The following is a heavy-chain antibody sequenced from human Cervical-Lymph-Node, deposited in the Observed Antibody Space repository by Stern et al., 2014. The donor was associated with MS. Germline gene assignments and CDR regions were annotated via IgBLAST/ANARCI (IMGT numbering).Heavy chain of an antibody. CDR1: GYTFTGFF. Sequence: VQLGESWAEVKKPGASVKVSCTASGYTFTGFFLHWVRQAPGQGLEWGGWINPNTGVTKSAQKFQGWVTLTRDTSINTVYMELNRLKSDDTAVFYCARGYPFFDNWGQGTLVTVSS. CDR3: ARGYPFFDN. D-gene: IGHD2-15*01. CDR2: INPNTGVT. J-gene: IGHJ4*02. V-gene: IGHV1-2*04.